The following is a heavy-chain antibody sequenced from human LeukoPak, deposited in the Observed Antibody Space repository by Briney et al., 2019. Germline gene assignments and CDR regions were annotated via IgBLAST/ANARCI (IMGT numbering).Heavy chain of an antibody. CDR3: ARAAHASSTYCSSTSCYPFYYYYMDV. J-gene: IGHJ6*03. V-gene: IGHV4-4*07. Sequence: SETLSLTCTVSGGSISSYYWSWIRQPAGKGLEWIGRIYTSGSTNYNPSLKSRVTMSVDTSKNQFSLKLSSVTAADTAVYYCARAAHASSTYCSSTSCYPFYYYYMDVWGKGTTVTVSS. CDR2: IYTSGST. D-gene: IGHD2-2*01. CDR1: GGSISSYY.